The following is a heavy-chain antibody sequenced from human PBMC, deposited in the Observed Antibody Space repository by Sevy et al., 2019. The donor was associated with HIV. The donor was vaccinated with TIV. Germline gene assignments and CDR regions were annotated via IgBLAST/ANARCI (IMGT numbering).Heavy chain of an antibody. CDR1: GGSISSSSYY. V-gene: IGHV4-39*01. D-gene: IGHD2-21*02. CDR2: IYYSWST. CDR3: ARPHVTDAFDI. J-gene: IGHJ3*02. Sequence: SETLSLTCTVSGGSISSSSYYWGWIRQPPGKGLEWIGSIYYSWSTYYNPSLKSRVTISVDTSKNQFSLKLSSVTAADTAVYYCARPHVTDAFDIWGQGTMVTVSS.